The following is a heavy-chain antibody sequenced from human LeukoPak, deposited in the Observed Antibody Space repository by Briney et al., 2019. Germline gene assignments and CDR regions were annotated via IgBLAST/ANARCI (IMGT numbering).Heavy chain of an antibody. CDR2: ISWNSGSI. CDR1: GFTFDDYA. V-gene: IGHV3-9*01. J-gene: IGHJ6*03. CDR3: AKGSLEHYYYYMDV. Sequence: GRSLRLSCAASGFTFDDYAMHWVRQAPRKGLEWVSGISWNSGSIGYADSVKGRFTISRDNAKNSLYLQMNSLRAEDTALYYCAKGSLEHYYYYMDVWGKGTTVTISS. D-gene: IGHD1-1*01.